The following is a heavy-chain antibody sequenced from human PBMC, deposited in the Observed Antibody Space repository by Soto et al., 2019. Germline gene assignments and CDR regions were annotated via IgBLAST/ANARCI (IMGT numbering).Heavy chain of an antibody. J-gene: IGHJ5*01. V-gene: IGHV3-20*04. CDR2: MHRNGNST. CDR1: GFSLDEYG. CDR3: ARDHRWGYEYGDYGDS. Sequence: EVQLVESGGGVVRPGGSQRLACVVSGFSLDEYGMSWVRQAPGKGPEWVSGMHRNGNSTGYADSVKGRFTISRDDAKNSLYLQMNRLRAEDTAFYYCARDHRWGYEYGDYGDSWGHGTLVTVSS. D-gene: IGHD4-17*01.